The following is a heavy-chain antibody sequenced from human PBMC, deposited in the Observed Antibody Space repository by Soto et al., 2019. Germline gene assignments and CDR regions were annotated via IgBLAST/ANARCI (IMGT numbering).Heavy chain of an antibody. V-gene: IGHV3-30*03. CDR2: IRDDGKKT. Sequence: PGGSLRLSCAASGFTFSHYIYHWVRQAPGKGLQWVAVIRDDGKKTNYATSVRGRFTVSRDMSKSTIFLQMNNLRIDDSAIYSCAREGDSHAFRGFDLWGQGTPVTVYS. J-gene: IGHJ5*02. D-gene: IGHD5-18*01. CDR1: GFTFSHYI. CDR3: AREGDSHAFRGFDL.